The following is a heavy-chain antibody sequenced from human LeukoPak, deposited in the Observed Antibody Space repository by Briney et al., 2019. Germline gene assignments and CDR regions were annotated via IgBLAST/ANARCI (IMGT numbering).Heavy chain of an antibody. CDR1: GGTFSSYT. D-gene: IGHD2-2*01. J-gene: IGHJ6*02. V-gene: IGHV1-69*02. CDR3: ASLLGYCSSTSCAYGMDV. CDR2: IIPILGIA. Sequence: GASVNVCCTASGGTFSSYTISWVRQAPGQGLEWMGRIIPILGIANYDQKFPGKVTITADKSTSTAYMELSSLRSEDTAVYYCASLLGYCSSTSCAYGMDVWGQGTTVTVSS.